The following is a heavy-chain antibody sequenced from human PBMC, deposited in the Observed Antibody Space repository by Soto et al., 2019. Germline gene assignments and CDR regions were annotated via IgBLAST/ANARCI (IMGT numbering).Heavy chain of an antibody. V-gene: IGHV3-30-3*01. CDR1: GFTFSSYA. CDR2: ISHDGSNK. Sequence: QVQLVESGGGVVQPGRSLRLSCAASGFTFSSYAMHWVRQAPGKGLEWVAVISHDGSNKYYADSVKGRFTISRDNSKNALYLLMNSLRLEDAAVYYCEGDTPFDLCVRGTLVTVSS. J-gene: IGHJ2*01. CDR3: EGDTPFDL.